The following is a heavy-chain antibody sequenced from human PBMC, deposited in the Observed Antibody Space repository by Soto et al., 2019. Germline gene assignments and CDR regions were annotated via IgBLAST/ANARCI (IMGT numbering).Heavy chain of an antibody. D-gene: IGHD6-13*01. V-gene: IGHV1-2*04. CDR2: INPNSGGT. CDR1: GYTFTGYY. CDR3: ARALYSSSWYYFDY. Sequence: QVQLVQSGAEVKKPGASVKVSCKASGYTFTGYYMHWVRQAPGQGLVWMGWINPNSGGTNYAQKFQGWVTMTRDTSISTAYMELSRLRSDDTAVYYCARALYSSSWYYFDYWGQGTLVTVSS. J-gene: IGHJ4*02.